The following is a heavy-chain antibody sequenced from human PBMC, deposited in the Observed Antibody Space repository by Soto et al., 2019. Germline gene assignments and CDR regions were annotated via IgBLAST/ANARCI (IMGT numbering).Heavy chain of an antibody. CDR1: GFTFDDYG. CDR3: ARGLGAVAVGSAFDI. V-gene: IGHV3-20*01. Sequence: PGGSLRLSCAASGFTFDDYGMSWVRQAPGKGLEWVSGINWNGGSTGYADSVKRRFTISRDNAKTSLYLQMNSLRAEDTALYLCARGLGAVAVGSAFDISGQRPMVTVSS. D-gene: IGHD6-19*01. CDR2: INWNGGST. J-gene: IGHJ3*02.